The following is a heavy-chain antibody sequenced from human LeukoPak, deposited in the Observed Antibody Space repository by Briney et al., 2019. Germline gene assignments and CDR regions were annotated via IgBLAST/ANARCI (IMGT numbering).Heavy chain of an antibody. Sequence: SETLSLTCTVSGGSINNYYWSWVRQPPGKGLEWIGYVFYTGYTHYNASLKSRVTISIDTSKNQFSLKQSSVTAADTAVYYCARGVSERWLQFTYWGQGTLVTVSS. V-gene: IGHV4-59*08. CDR1: GGSINNYY. J-gene: IGHJ4*02. CDR2: VFYTGYT. CDR3: ARGVSERWLQFTY. D-gene: IGHD5-24*01.